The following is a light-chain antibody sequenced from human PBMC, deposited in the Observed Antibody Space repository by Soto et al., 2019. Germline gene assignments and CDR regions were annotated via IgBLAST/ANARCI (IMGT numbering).Light chain of an antibody. CDR3: QQFSSYPLT. Sequence: DIQMTQSPSSLSASVGGRVTITCRASQSISNFLNWYQQKPGKAPKLLIYAASSLQSGVPSRFSGSGSGTDFTLTISSLEPEDFAVYYCQQFSSYPLTFGGGTKVDIK. CDR2: AAS. J-gene: IGKJ4*01. V-gene: IGKV1-39*01. CDR1: QSISNF.